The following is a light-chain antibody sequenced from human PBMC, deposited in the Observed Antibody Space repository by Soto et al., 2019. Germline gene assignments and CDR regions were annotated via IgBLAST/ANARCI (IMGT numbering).Light chain of an antibody. CDR1: QSVRSN. CDR3: QQYNNWPSLT. Sequence: EIVMTQSPATLSVSPGERATLSCRASQSVRSNLAWYQQKPGQAPRLLIYGASTRATGVPARFSGSGSGTDFTLTISSLQSEDFAVYYCQQYNNWPSLTFGGGTKVETK. CDR2: GAS. J-gene: IGKJ4*01. V-gene: IGKV3-15*01.